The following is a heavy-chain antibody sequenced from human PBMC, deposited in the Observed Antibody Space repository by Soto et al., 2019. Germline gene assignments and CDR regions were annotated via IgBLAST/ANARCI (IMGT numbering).Heavy chain of an antibody. D-gene: IGHD6-13*01. CDR1: GFTFSSYW. CDR2: IKQDGSEK. V-gene: IGHV3-7*03. CDR3: ARFTLIAAAWYFDY. Sequence: GGSLRLSCAASGFTFSSYWMSWVRQAPGKGLEWVANIKQDGSEKYYVDSVKGRFTISRDNAKNSLYLQMNSLRAEDPAVYYCARFTLIAAAWYFDYWGQGTLVTVSS. J-gene: IGHJ4*02.